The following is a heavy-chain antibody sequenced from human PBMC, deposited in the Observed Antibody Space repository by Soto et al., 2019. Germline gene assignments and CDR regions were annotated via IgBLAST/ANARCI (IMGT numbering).Heavy chain of an antibody. Sequence: ASVKVSCKASGYTFTSYYMHWVRQAPGQGLEWMGIINPSGGSTSYAQKFQGRVTMTRDTSTSTVYMELSSLGSEDTAVYYCARERDYGSGSYFYYYYYGMDVWGQGTTVTVSS. CDR1: GYTFTSYY. J-gene: IGHJ6*02. CDR2: INPSGGST. CDR3: ARERDYGSGSYFYYYYYGMDV. D-gene: IGHD3-10*01. V-gene: IGHV1-46*01.